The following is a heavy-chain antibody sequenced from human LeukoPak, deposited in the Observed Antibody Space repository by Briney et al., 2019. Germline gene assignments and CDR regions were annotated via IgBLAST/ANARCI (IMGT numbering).Heavy chain of an antibody. CDR2: IYKNATT. V-gene: IGHV3-53*01. D-gene: IGHD3-10*01. Sequence: GGSLRLSCAASGFTVSSNYMTWVRQAPGKGLEWVSVIYKNATTYYADTVKGRFTISRDNSKNMLYLQMNSLRADDTAVYYCARSLRVRGVPDYMDVWGKGTTVTISS. J-gene: IGHJ6*03. CDR3: ARSLRVRGVPDYMDV. CDR1: GFTVSSNY.